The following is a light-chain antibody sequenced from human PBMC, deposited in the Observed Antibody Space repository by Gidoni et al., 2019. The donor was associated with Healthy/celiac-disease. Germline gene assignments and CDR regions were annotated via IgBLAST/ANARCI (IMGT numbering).Light chain of an antibody. CDR2: GAS. Sequence: EIVTTQPPATLSVSPGGRATLSCRASQSVSSNLAWYQQKPGQAPRLLIYGASTRATGIPARFIGSRSGTEFTLTIISLQSEDFSVYYCQQYNNWPPLTFXGXTKVEIK. J-gene: IGKJ4*01. CDR1: QSVSSN. V-gene: IGKV3-15*01. CDR3: QQYNNWPPLT.